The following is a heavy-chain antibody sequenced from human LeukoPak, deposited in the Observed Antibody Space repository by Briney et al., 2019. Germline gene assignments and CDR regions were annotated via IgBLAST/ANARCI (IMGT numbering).Heavy chain of an antibody. Sequence: GGSLRLSCAASGFTFSSYGMSWVRQAPGKGLEWVSAISGSGGSTYYADSVKGRFTISRDNSKNTLYLQMNSLRAEDTAVYYCAKDGSGSYSTIYYYYMDVWGKGTTVTVSS. CDR3: AKDGSGSYSTIYYYYMDV. J-gene: IGHJ6*03. D-gene: IGHD1-26*01. CDR2: ISGSGGST. CDR1: GFTFSSYG. V-gene: IGHV3-23*01.